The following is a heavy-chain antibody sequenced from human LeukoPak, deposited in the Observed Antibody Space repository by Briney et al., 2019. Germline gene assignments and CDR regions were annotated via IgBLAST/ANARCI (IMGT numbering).Heavy chain of an antibody. CDR1: GFTFISYG. CDR3: AKDAPLYQSEPPTDY. D-gene: IGHD2-2*01. V-gene: IGHV3-30*18. CDR2: ISYDGSNK. J-gene: IGHJ4*02. Sequence: PGRSLRLSCAASGFTFISYGMHWVRQASGKGLEWVAVISYDGSNKYYADSVKGRFTISRDHSKNTPYLQMNSLRAEDTAVYYCAKDAPLYQSEPPTDYWGQGTLFTVSS.